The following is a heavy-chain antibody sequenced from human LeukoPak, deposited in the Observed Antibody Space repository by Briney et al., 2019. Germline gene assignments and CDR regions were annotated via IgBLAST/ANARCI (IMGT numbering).Heavy chain of an antibody. Sequence: ETLSLTCTVSGDSISSTNYYWGWVRQSPGKGLEWVSVIYSDGSTYYEDSVKGRFTISRDTSKNTLSLQMSSLRVEDTAVYFCAREKGRGVISPYYDCWGQGTLVTVSS. V-gene: IGHV3-53*01. CDR2: IYSDGST. D-gene: IGHD3-10*01. CDR3: AREKGRGVISPYYDC. CDR1: GDSISSTNYY. J-gene: IGHJ4*02.